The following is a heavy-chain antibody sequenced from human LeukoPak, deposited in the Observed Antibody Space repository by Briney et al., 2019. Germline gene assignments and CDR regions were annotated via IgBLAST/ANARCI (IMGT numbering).Heavy chain of an antibody. CDR1: GYTFTSYG. V-gene: IGHV1-2*02. D-gene: IGHD3-10*01. CDR2: IDPNSGGT. J-gene: IGHJ4*02. Sequence: ASVKVSCKASGYTFTSYGVSWVRQAPGQRLEWMGWIDPNSGGTNYAQKFQGRLTMTRDTSISTAYMELSRLRSDDTAVYYCARDGVVRGVIVYWGQGNLVTVSS. CDR3: ARDGVVRGVIVY.